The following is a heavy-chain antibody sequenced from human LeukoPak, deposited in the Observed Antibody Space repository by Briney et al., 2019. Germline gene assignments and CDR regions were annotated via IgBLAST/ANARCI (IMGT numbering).Heavy chain of an antibody. D-gene: IGHD1-20*01. Sequence: GGSLRLSCAASGFTFSSYGMHWVRQDPGKGLEWVAVIWYDGSNKYYADSVKGRFTISRDNSKNTLYLQMNSLRAEDTAVYYCARRYNWNDPFDYWGQGTLVTVSS. V-gene: IGHV3-33*01. CDR1: GFTFSSYG. J-gene: IGHJ4*02. CDR3: ARRYNWNDPFDY. CDR2: IWYDGSNK.